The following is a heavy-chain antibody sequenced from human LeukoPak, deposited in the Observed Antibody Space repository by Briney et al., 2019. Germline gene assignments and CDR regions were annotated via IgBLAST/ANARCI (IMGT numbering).Heavy chain of an antibody. Sequence: PGGSLRLSCAGSGFTFSSYAMNWVRQAPGKGREWVGHIKSKTDGGTTDYAAPVKGRFTISRDDSKNTLFLQMNSLKTEDTAVYYRTLPWGSGSYYDYWGQGTLVTVSS. CDR2: IKSKTDGGTT. CDR3: TLPWGSGSYYDY. D-gene: IGHD3-10*01. V-gene: IGHV3-15*01. CDR1: GFTFSSYA. J-gene: IGHJ4*02.